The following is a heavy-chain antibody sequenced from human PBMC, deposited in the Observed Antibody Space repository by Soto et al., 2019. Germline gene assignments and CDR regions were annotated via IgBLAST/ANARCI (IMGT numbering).Heavy chain of an antibody. CDR1: GFTFSSYG. Sequence: QVQLVESGGGVVQPGRSLRLSCAASGFTFSSYGMHWVRQAPGKGLEWVAVISYDGSNKYYADSVKGRFTISRDNSKNTLYLQMNSLRAEDTAVYYCANVGSHYYCSGSYSSYYFDYWGQGTLVTVSS. V-gene: IGHV3-30*18. J-gene: IGHJ4*02. CDR3: ANVGSHYYCSGSYSSYYFDY. CDR2: ISYDGSNK. D-gene: IGHD3-10*01.